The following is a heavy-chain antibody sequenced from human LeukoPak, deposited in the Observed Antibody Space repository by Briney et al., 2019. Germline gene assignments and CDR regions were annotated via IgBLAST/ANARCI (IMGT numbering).Heavy chain of an antibody. CDR2: ISSSSSYI. D-gene: IGHD6-13*01. V-gene: IGHV3-21*01. CDR3: ARLGGAAAGTKD. CDR1: GFTFSSYS. J-gene: IGHJ4*02. Sequence: PGGSLRLSCAASGFTFSSYSMNWVRQAPGKGLEWVSSISSSSSYIYYADSVKGRFTISRDNAKNSLYLQMNSLRAEDTAVYYWARLGGAAAGTKDWGQGTLVTVSS.